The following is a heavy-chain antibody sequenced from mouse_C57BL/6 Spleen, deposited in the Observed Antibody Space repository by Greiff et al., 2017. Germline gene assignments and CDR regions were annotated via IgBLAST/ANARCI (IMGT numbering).Heavy chain of an antibody. V-gene: IGHV1-55*01. Sequence: VQLQQPGAELVKPGASVKMSCKASGYTFTSYWITWVKQRPGQGLEWIGDIYPGSGSTNYNEKFKSKATLTVDTSSSTAYMQLSRLTSEDSAVYYGARRGYYGSSYGFDYWGQGTTLTVSS. CDR3: ARRGYYGSSYGFDY. D-gene: IGHD1-1*01. CDR1: GYTFTSYW. CDR2: IYPGSGST. J-gene: IGHJ2*01.